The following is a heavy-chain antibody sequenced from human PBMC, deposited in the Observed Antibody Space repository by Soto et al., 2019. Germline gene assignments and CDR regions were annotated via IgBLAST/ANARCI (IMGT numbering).Heavy chain of an antibody. J-gene: IGHJ3*02. Sequence: EVQLVESGGGLVQPGGSLRLSCAASGFTVSSNYMSWVRQAPGRGLEWVSVTYPGGTTHYADSVKGRFTISRDNSTNTMDLQMNSLRADDTAMYYCTREFRTSGSRDAVDIWGQGTVVTVSS. CDR2: TYPGGTT. CDR3: TREFRTSGSRDAVDI. CDR1: GFTVSSNY. D-gene: IGHD1-26*01. V-gene: IGHV3-66*01.